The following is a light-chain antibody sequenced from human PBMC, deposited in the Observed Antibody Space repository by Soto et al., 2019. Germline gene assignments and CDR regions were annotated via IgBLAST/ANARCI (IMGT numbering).Light chain of an antibody. CDR3: QQYYSHPQP. V-gene: IGKV1-8*01. J-gene: IGKJ2*01. Sequence: AIRMTQSPSSLSASTGDRVTITCRASQGISSYLAWYQQKPGKAPKLLIYAASTLQSGVPSRFSGSGSGTDFTLTISCLQSEDFATYYCQQYYSHPQPFGQGTKLEIK. CDR1: QGISSY. CDR2: AAS.